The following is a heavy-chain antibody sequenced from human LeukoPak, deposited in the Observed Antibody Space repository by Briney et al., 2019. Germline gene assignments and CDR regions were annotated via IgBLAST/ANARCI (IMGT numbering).Heavy chain of an antibody. V-gene: IGHV4-34*01. J-gene: IGHJ6*02. CDR1: GGSFSGYY. D-gene: IGHD3-3*01. Sequence: SETLSLTCAVYGGSFSGYYWSWIRQPPGKGLEWIGEINHSGSTNYNPSLKSRVTISVDTSKNQFSLKLSSVTAADTAVYYCARAPHNFWSGYGMDVWGQGTTVTVSS. CDR3: ARAPHNFWSGYGMDV. CDR2: INHSGST.